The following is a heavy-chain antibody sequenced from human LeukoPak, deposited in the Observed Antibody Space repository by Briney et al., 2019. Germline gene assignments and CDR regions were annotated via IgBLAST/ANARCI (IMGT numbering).Heavy chain of an antibody. D-gene: IGHD3-3*01. Sequence: GGSLRLSCAASGFTFSSYSMNWVRQAPGKGLEWVSSISSSSSYIYYADSVKGRFTISRDNAKNPLYLQMNSLRAEDTAVYYCARDWNPYDFWSGFAREMDVWGQGTTVTVSS. J-gene: IGHJ6*02. CDR3: ARDWNPYDFWSGFAREMDV. V-gene: IGHV3-21*01. CDR2: ISSSSSYI. CDR1: GFTFSSYS.